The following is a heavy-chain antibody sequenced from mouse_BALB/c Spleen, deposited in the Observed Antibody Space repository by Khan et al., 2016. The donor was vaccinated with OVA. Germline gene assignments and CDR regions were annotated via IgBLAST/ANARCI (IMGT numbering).Heavy chain of an antibody. V-gene: IGHV1S135*01. CDR3: TRHGYVAWFTY. D-gene: IGHD2-2*01. CDR1: GYSFTTYY. J-gene: IGHJ3*01. CDR2: IDPFSGGT. Sequence: VQLQQSGPELMKPGTSVKISYKASGYSFTTYYIHWVIQTPGKSLEWIGYIDPFSGGTTYNQNFKGKATLTVDKSSSTAYIQLSNLTSEDSAVYYCTRHGYVAWFTYWGQGTLVTVSA.